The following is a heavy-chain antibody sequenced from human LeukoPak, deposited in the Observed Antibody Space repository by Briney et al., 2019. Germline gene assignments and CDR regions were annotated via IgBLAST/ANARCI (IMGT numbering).Heavy chain of an antibody. CDR3: AREGDYYGSGSYYPNWSDP. D-gene: IGHD3-10*01. V-gene: IGHV1-69*13. CDR2: IIPIFGTA. CDR1: GGTFSSYA. Sequence: ASVKVSCKASGGTFSSYAISWVRQAPGQGLEWMGGIIPIFGTANYAQKFQGRVTITADESTSTAYMELSSLRSEDTAVYYCAREGDYYGSGSYYPNWSDPWGQGTLVTVSS. J-gene: IGHJ5*02.